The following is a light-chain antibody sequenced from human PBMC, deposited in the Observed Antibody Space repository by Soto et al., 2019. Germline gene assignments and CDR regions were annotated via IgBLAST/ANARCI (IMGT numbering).Light chain of an antibody. V-gene: IGLV2-14*01. J-gene: IGLJ1*01. CDR3: SSYTSSSTPYV. Sequence: QSARNQLASVYGAPRQSITISCTGTSSDVGGYNYVSWYQQHPGKAPKLMIYDVSNRPSGVSNRFSGSKSGNTASLTISGLQAEHAADYYCSSYTSSSTPYVFGTGTKVTVL. CDR1: SSDVGGYNY. CDR2: DVS.